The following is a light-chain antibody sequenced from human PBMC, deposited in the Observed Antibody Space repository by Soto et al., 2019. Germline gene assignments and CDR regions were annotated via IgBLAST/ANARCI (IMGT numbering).Light chain of an antibody. CDR1: QNVTNNY. CDR3: QQYSTPPMYT. J-gene: IGKJ2*01. Sequence: EIVLTQSPGTLSLSPGERGTLSCRASQNVTNNYLAWYQQKRGQPPRLLIHGASSRATGIPDRFSGSGSGTDFTLTISGLEPEDFAVYYCQQYSTPPMYTFGQGTQVEIK. CDR2: GAS. V-gene: IGKV3-20*01.